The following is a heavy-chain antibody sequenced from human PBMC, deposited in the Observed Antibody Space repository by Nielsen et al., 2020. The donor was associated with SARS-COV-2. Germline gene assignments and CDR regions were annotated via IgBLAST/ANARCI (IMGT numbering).Heavy chain of an antibody. J-gene: IGHJ4*02. V-gene: IGHV3-48*03. D-gene: IGHD5-24*01. CDR1: GFTFSGYE. CDR3: ARVGTDG. Sequence: GESLKISCAASGFTFSGYEMNWVRQAPGKGLEWISYISSSGSTIYYADSVKGRFTISRDNAKNTLYLQMNSLRAEDSAVYYCARVGTDGWGQGTLVTVSS. CDR2: ISSSGSTI.